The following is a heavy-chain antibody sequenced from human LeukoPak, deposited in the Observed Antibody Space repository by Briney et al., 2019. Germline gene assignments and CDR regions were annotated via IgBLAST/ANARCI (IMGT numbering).Heavy chain of an antibody. V-gene: IGHV4-39*07. CDR1: GGSISSSSYY. J-gene: IGHJ4*02. CDR2: IYYSGST. D-gene: IGHD3-22*01. Sequence: SETLSLTCTVSGGSISSSSYYWGWIRQPPGKGLEWTGSIYYSGSTYYNPSLKSRVTISVDTSKNQFSLKLSSVTAADTAVYYCARDPNLYYYDSSGYYVDWGQGTLVTVSS. CDR3: ARDPNLYYYDSSGYYVD.